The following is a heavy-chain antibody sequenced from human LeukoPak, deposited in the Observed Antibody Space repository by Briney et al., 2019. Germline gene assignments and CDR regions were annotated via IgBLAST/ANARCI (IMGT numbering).Heavy chain of an antibody. CDR2: INSDGSST. CDR1: GFTFSSYW. CDR3: ARDPYKSGLFDY. J-gene: IGHJ4*02. Sequence: GGSLRLSCAVSGFTFSSYWMHWVRQAPGKGLVWVSRINSDGSSTSYADSVKGRFTISRDNAKNTLYLQMNSLRAEDTAVYYCARDPYKSGLFDYWGQGTLVTVSS. D-gene: IGHD1-14*01. V-gene: IGHV3-74*01.